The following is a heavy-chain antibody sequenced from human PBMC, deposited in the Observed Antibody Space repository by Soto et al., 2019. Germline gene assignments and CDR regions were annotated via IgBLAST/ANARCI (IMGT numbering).Heavy chain of an antibody. CDR1: GFTFSSYS. V-gene: IGHV3-48*02. J-gene: IGHJ6*02. CDR2: ISSSSSTI. D-gene: IGHD6-6*01. CDR3: ARPEYSSSSYGMDV. Sequence: GGSLSLSCAASGFTFSSYSMNWVRQAPGKGLEWVSYISSSSSTIYYADSVKGRLTISRDNAKNSLYLQMNSLRDEDTAVYYCARPEYSSSSYGMDVWGQGTTVTVSS.